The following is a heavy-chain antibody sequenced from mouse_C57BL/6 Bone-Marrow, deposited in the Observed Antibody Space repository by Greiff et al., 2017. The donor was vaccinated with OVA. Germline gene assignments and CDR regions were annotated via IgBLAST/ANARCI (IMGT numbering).Heavy chain of an antibody. D-gene: IGHD4-1*02. J-gene: IGHJ1*03. CDR2: ISSGGSYT. CDR3: ARPPTGTGYFDV. V-gene: IGHV5-6*01. Sequence: EVMLVESGGDLVKPGGSLKLSCAASGFTFSSYGMSWVRQTPDKRLAWVATISSGGSYTYYPDSVKGRFTISRDNAKNTLYRQMSSLKSEDTAMYYCARPPTGTGYFDVWGTGTTVTVSS. CDR1: GFTFSSYG.